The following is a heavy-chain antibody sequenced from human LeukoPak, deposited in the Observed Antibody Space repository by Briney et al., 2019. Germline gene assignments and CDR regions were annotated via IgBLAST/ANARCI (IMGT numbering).Heavy chain of an antibody. Sequence: GRSLRLSCAASGFIFSDYAMHWVRQAPGKGLDWVAVIWFDGSNKFYGESVWGRFTISRDNSENVLYLQMSSLSAGDTAVYYCAREGLQAGGVLDYWGQGTLVTVSS. CDR2: IWFDGSNK. J-gene: IGHJ4*02. D-gene: IGHD4-11*01. CDR3: AREGLQAGGVLDY. V-gene: IGHV3-33*01. CDR1: GFIFSDYA.